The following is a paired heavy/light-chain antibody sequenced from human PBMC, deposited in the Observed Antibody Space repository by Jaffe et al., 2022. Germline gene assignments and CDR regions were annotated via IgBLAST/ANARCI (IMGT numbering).Heavy chain of an antibody. J-gene: IGHJ6*03. D-gene: IGHD3-3*01. CDR1: GYTFTDHF. Sequence: QVQLVQSGAEVKIPGASVKVSCKASGYTFTDHFIHWVRQAPGQGLEWMGRIRPNGGDTNYGQKFQGRVTMTRDTSISTAYMELSRLRSDDTAIYYCATISLGPRGYYNMDVWGKGTAVTVSS. CDR3: ATISLGPRGYYNMDV. V-gene: IGHV1-2*06. CDR2: IRPNGGDT.
Light chain of an antibody. Sequence: ETTLTQSPAFMSATPGDKVDISCKASQDIDDDVNWYQQRPGEAAILLVQRATNLGPGIPPRFSGSGYGTDFTLTINDIDSEDAAYYFCLQHDNFPLTFGQGTKLEIK. CDR1: QDIDDD. J-gene: IGKJ2*01. V-gene: IGKV5-2*01. CDR3: LQHDNFPLT. CDR2: RAT.